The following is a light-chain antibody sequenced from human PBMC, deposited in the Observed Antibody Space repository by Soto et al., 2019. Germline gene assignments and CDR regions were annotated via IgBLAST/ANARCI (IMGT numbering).Light chain of an antibody. CDR1: QTISTM. CDR3: QQYHSYPLT. J-gene: IGKJ4*01. Sequence: DIQMTQSPSTLSASVGDRITITCRASQTISTMLSWYQQKPGKAPKFLIYKASTLESGVPSRFSGSGSGTEVTLNISSLQPDDFAIYYCQQYHSYPLTFGGGTKVEIK. CDR2: KAS. V-gene: IGKV1-5*03.